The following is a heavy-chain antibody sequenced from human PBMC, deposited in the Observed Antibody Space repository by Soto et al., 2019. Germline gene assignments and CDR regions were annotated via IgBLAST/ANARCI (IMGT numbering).Heavy chain of an antibody. D-gene: IGHD6-6*01. Sequence: QVQLVQSGAEVKKPGASVKVSCKASGYTFTPYGISWVRQAPGQRLEWMGWIRPYNDNTDYAQNFQGGVNMTTDTSTSTAYMELRSLRSDDTAVYYCARVRRQLVDVDVWGKGTTVTVSS. V-gene: IGHV1-18*01. CDR1: GYTFTPYG. CDR3: ARVRRQLVDVDV. CDR2: IRPYNDNT. J-gene: IGHJ6*04.